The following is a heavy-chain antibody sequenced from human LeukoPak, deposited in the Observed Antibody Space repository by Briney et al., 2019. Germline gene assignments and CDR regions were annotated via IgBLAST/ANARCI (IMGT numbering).Heavy chain of an antibody. CDR1: GGTFSSYA. D-gene: IGHD2-8*01. CDR3: ARVMAGYYYYGMDV. CDR2: IIPILGIA. V-gene: IGHV1-69*04. J-gene: IGHJ6*02. Sequence: SVTVSCKASGGTFSSYAISWVRQAPGQGLEWMGRIIPILGIANYAQKFQGRVTITADKSTSTAYMELSSLRSEDTAVYYCARVMAGYYYYGMDVWGQGTTVTVSS.